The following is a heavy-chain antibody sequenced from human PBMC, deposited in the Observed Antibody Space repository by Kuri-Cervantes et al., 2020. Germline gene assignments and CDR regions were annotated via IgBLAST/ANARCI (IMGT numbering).Heavy chain of an antibody. V-gene: IGHV3-9*01. CDR1: GFTFDDYA. CDR2: ISWNSGSI. CDR3: ARDTSGPGY. J-gene: IGHJ4*02. D-gene: IGHD6-19*01. Sequence: SLKISCAASGFTFDDYAMHWVRQAPGKGLEWVSGISWNSGSIGYADSVKGRFTISRDNAKNSLYLQMNSLRAEDTAVYYCARDTSGPGYWGQGTLVTVSS.